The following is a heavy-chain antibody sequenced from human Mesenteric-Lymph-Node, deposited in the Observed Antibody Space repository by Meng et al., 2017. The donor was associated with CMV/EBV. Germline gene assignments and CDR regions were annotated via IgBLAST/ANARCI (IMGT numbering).Heavy chain of an antibody. CDR1: GGSISSYY. D-gene: IGHD3-16*01. J-gene: IGHJ4*02. V-gene: IGHV4-59*01. CDR2: IYYSGST. Sequence: SETLSLTCTVSGGSISSYYWSWIRQPPGKGLEWIGYIYYSGSTNYNPSLKSRVTISVDTSKNQLSLKLSSVTAADTAVYYCARGGRGGIYYWGQGTLVTVSS. CDR3: ARGGRGGIYY.